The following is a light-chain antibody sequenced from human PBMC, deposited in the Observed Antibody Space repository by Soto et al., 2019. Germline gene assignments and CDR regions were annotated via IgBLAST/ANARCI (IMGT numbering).Light chain of an antibody. J-gene: IGLJ2*01. CDR3: TSYTSSSTLV. CDR1: SSDVGGYNY. CDR2: DVT. Sequence: QSALTQPASVSGSPGQSITISCTGTSSDVGGYNYISWYQQHPGKVPKLIIFDVTNRPSGVSNRFSGSKSGNTAFLTISGLLAEDEADYYCTSYTSSSTLVFGRGTKVTVL. V-gene: IGLV2-14*03.